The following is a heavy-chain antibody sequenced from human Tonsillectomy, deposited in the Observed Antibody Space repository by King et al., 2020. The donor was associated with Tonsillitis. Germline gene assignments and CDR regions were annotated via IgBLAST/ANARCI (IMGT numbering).Heavy chain of an antibody. CDR2: IKRDGSQK. CDR1: GITFSINC. CDR3: ARVHYDEGSAYRYFDH. J-gene: IGHJ4*02. Sequence: VQLVESGGGLVQPGGSLRLSCAASGITFSINCMTWVRQAPGKGREWVANIKRDGSQKYYVDYWKGRFTSFGDNDKNSLYLQMNSRRAEDTAVYYCARVHYDEGSAYRYFDHWGQGTLVTVSS. D-gene: IGHD3-22*01. V-gene: IGHV3-7*01.